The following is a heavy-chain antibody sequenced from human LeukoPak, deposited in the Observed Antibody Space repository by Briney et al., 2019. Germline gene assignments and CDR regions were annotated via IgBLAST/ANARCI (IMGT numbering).Heavy chain of an antibody. CDR1: GGSISSGDYY. Sequence: PSQTLSLTCTVSGGSISSGDYYWSWIRQPPGKGLEWIGYIYYSGSTYYNPSLKSRVTISVDTSKNQFSLKLSSVTAADTAVYYCARAGSSSTAFDIWGQGTMVTVSS. V-gene: IGHV4-30-4*01. CDR3: ARAGSSSTAFDI. J-gene: IGHJ3*02. CDR2: IYYSGST. D-gene: IGHD6-6*01.